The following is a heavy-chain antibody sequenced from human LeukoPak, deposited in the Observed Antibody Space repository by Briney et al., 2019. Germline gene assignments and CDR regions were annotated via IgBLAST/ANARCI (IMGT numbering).Heavy chain of an antibody. V-gene: IGHV1-8*03. Sequence: ASVKVSCKASGYTFTSYDINWVRQATGQGLEGMGWMNPNSGNTDYAQKFQGRVTITWNTSISTAYMELSSLRSEDTAVYYCARGNRVVRPAAYYFDYWGQGTLVTVSS. CDR1: GYTFTSYD. CDR3: ARGNRVVRPAAYYFDY. J-gene: IGHJ4*02. D-gene: IGHD2-2*01. CDR2: MNPNSGNT.